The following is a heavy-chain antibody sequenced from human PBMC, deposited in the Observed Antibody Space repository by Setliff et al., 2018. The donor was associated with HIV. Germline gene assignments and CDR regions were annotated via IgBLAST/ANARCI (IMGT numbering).Heavy chain of an antibody. CDR2: ISGSGDST. CDR1: GFSFSSSA. V-gene: IGHV3-23*01. CDR3: VREGSVGGRYYYYMNL. J-gene: IGHJ6*03. Sequence: HPGGSLRLSCAASGFSFSSSAMNWVRQAPGKGLEWVSLISGSGDSTYYADSVKGRFTISRDNSKNTLYLQMNSLRPEDSALYYCVREGSVGGRYYYYMNLWGKGTMVTVSS. D-gene: IGHD6-19*01.